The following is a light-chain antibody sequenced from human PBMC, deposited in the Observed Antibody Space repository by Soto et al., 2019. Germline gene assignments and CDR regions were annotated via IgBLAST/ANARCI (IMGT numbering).Light chain of an antibody. J-gene: IGKJ1*01. CDR2: GAS. CDR1: QSVSIN. Sequence: EIVMTQSPATLSVSPGERATLSCRASQSVSINLAWYQQKPGRAPRLLISGASTRATGIPARFSGSGSGTEFTLTISSLQSEDFAVYYCQQYNYWPPGTFGQGTKVEIK. V-gene: IGKV3-15*01. CDR3: QQYNYWPPGT.